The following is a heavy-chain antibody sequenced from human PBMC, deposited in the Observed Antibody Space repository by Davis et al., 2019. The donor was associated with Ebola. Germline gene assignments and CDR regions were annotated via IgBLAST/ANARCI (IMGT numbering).Heavy chain of an antibody. CDR1: GFTFSSYA. D-gene: IGHD3-10*01. CDR2: ISSSSSTI. CDR3: ARVHPRGSACYYDY. Sequence: GESLKISCAASGFTFSSYAMHWVRQAPGKGLEWVSYISSSSSTIYYADSVKGRFTISRDNAKNSLYLQMNSLRDEDTAVYYCARVHPRGSACYYDYWGQGTLVTVSS. V-gene: IGHV3-48*02. J-gene: IGHJ4*02.